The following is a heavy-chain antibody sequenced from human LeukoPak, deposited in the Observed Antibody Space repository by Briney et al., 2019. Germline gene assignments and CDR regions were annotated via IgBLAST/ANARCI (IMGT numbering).Heavy chain of an antibody. V-gene: IGHV1-8*01. CDR2: MNPNSGNT. CDR1: GYTFTSYD. D-gene: IGHD3-16*01. J-gene: IGHJ4*02. Sequence: GASVKVSCKASGYTFTSYDINWVRQATGQGLEWMGWMNPNSGNTGYAQKFQGRVTMTRNTSIRTAYMELSSLRSEDTAVYYCARDNDSRDPPHFDYWGQGTLVTVSS. CDR3: ARDNDSRDPPHFDY.